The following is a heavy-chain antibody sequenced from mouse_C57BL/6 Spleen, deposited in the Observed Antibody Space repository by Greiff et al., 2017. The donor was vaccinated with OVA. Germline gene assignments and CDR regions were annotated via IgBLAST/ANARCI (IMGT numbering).Heavy chain of an antibody. V-gene: IGHV1-53*01. CDR2: INPSNGGT. D-gene: IGHD3-2*02. J-gene: IGHJ4*01. CDR1: GYTFTSYW. CDR3: ARNGQRRLQAMEY. Sequence: QVQLQQPGTELVKPGASVKLSCTASGYTFTSYWMHWVQQRPGQGLEWIGTINPSNGGTNYNEKFKSQSTLTVDKSSSTAYMQLSSLTSEDSEVYDCARNGQRRLQAMEYWGQGTSVTVSS.